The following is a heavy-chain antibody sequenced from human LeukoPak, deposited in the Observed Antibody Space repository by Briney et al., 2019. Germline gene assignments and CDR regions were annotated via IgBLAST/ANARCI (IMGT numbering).Heavy chain of an antibody. Sequence: SETLSLTCTVSGGSISGASYYWTWIRQPPGKGLEWIGYIYHDGSACYNPSLKSRVTISLDMSMNQFSLKLNSVTAADTAMYYCARYADYWGQGTLVTVSS. CDR2: IYHDGSA. CDR3: ARYADY. J-gene: IGHJ4*02. CDR1: GGSISGASYY. V-gene: IGHV4-30-2*01.